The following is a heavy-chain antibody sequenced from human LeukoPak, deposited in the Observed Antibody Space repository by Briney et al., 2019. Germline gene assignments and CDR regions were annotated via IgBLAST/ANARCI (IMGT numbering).Heavy chain of an antibody. J-gene: IGHJ5*02. CDR3: AQLGITGTTSQA. V-gene: IGHV4-39*01. D-gene: IGHD1-20*01. Sequence: PSETLSLTCTVSGGPISSRSYYWGWIPQPPGKGLEWIGSIYYNESTYYNPSLKNRVTISVDTSKNQFSLKLSSVAAADTAVYYCAQLGITGTTSQAWGQGTLVTVSS. CDR1: GGPISSRSYY. CDR2: IYYNEST.